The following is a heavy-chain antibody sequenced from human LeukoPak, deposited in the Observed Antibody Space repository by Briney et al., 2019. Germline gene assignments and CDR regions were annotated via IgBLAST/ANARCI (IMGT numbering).Heavy chain of an antibody. J-gene: IGHJ4*02. V-gene: IGHV4-34*01. D-gene: IGHD3-22*01. CDR1: GGSFSGYY. CDR3: ARGGYYYYYFDY. CDR2: VNHSGST. Sequence: PETLSLTCAVYGGSFSGYYWSWIRQPPGKGLEWIGEVNHSGSTNYNPSLKSRVTISVDTSKNQFSLKLSSVTAADTAVYYCARGGYYYYYFDYWGQGTLVTVSS.